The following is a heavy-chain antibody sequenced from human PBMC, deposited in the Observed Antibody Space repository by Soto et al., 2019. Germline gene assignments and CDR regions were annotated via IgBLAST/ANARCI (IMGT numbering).Heavy chain of an antibody. CDR2: IKDNGNEK. D-gene: IGHD6-19*01. CDR3: TRGAGGWNYYFATDA. V-gene: IGHV3-7*03. CDR1: GFPFNKYS. Sequence: QPRASLRLSSPQSGFPFNKYSMTWFRQSAGKGLECVDSIKDNGNEKYYTDSVKGRFTISRDHAKNSMSLQINSLGVEVTAVYFCTRGAGGWNYYFATDAWGPGATVPVSS. J-gene: IGHJ6*02.